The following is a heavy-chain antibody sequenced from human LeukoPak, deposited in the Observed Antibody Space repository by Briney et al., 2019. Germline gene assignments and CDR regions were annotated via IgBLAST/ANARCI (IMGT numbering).Heavy chain of an antibody. Sequence: PSETLSLTCTVSGGSISSSSYYWGWIRQPPGKGLEWIGSIYYSGSTYYNPSLKSRVTISVDTSKNQFSLKLSSVTAADTAVYYCASGVLGASPYWGQGTLVTVSS. CDR3: ASGVLGASPY. J-gene: IGHJ4*02. CDR1: GGSISSSSYY. D-gene: IGHD1-26*01. V-gene: IGHV4-39*01. CDR2: IYYSGST.